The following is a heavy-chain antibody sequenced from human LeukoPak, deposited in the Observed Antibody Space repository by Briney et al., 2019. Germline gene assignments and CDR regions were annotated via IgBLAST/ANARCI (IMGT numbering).Heavy chain of an antibody. V-gene: IGHV1-8*03. CDR3: ARVDYSNDFDI. J-gene: IGHJ3*02. Sequence: ASVKVSCKASGYTFTGYYMHWVRQATGQGLEWMGWMNPNSGKTGNAQKFQGRVTITWNTSISTAYMELSSLGSEDTAVYFCARVDYSNDFDIWGQGTMVTVSS. CDR2: MNPNSGKT. D-gene: IGHD4-11*01. CDR1: GYTFTGYY.